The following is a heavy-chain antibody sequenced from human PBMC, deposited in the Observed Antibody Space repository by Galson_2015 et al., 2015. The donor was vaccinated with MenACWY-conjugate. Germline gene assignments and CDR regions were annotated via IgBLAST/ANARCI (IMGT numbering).Heavy chain of an antibody. V-gene: IGHV3-48*04. CDR1: GFTFSSYC. Sequence: SLRLSCAASGFTFSSYCMNWVRQAPGQGLEWVSYISSSSSTIYYADSVKGRFTISRDNAKNSLYLQMNSLRAEDTAVYYCARGGRGYSYGLGYWGQGTLVTVSS. D-gene: IGHD5-18*01. CDR2: ISSSSSTI. J-gene: IGHJ4*02. CDR3: ARGGRGYSYGLGY.